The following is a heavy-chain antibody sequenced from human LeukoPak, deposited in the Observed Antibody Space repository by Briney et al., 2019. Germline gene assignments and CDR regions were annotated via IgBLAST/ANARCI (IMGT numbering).Heavy chain of an antibody. CDR1: GGTFSSYA. CDR2: IIPIFGTA. V-gene: IGHV1-69*01. D-gene: IGHD3-3*02. J-gene: IGHJ4*02. Sequence: SVKVSCKASGGTFSSYAISWVRQAPGQGLEWMGGIIPIFGTANYAQKFQGRVTITADESTSTAYMELSSLRSEDTAVYYCARDRIFGVVSDPSPGRYWGQGTLVTVSS. CDR3: ARDRIFGVVSDPSPGRY.